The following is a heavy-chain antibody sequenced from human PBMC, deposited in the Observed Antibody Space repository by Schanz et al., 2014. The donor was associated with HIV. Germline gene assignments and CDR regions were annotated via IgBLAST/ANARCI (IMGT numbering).Heavy chain of an antibody. V-gene: IGHV1-8*01. D-gene: IGHD2-15*01. CDR2: MNPNSGNT. CDR3: ARGRFCSGGSCYHDY. J-gene: IGHJ4*02. Sequence: QVQLVQSGAEVKKPGASVKVSCKASGYTFTRYDINWVRQATGQGLEWMGWMNPNSGNTGYAQKFQGRVTMTRNTSINTAYMELSRLRSEDTAVYYCARGRFCSGGSCYHDYWGQGTLVTVSP. CDR1: GYTFTRYD.